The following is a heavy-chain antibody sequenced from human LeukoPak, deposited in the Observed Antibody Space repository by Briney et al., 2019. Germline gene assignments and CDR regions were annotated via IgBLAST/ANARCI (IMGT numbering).Heavy chain of an antibody. CDR3: AKVHGGNWFEYYLDY. Sequence: PGGPLRLSCAASGFTFSSYGMHWVRQDPGKGLEWVAFIRYDGSNKYYADSVKGRSTISRDNSKTKLYLQMYMLRAEDTAVYYCAKVHGGNWFEYYLDYWGQGTLVTLSS. V-gene: IGHV3-30*02. D-gene: IGHD4-23*01. CDR1: GFTFSSYG. CDR2: IRYDGSNK. J-gene: IGHJ4*02.